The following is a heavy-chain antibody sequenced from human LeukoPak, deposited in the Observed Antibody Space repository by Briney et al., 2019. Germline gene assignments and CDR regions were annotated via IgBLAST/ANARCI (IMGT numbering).Heavy chain of an antibody. V-gene: IGHV1-69*06. CDR1: GGTFSSYA. D-gene: IGHD3-22*01. CDR3: AGAYDSSNWFDP. Sequence: GASVKVSCKASGGTFSSYAISWVRQAPGQGLEWMGGIIPIFGTANYAQKFQGRVTITADKSTSTAYMELSSLRSEDTAVYYCAGAYDSSNWFDPWGQGTLVTVSS. CDR2: IIPIFGTA. J-gene: IGHJ5*02.